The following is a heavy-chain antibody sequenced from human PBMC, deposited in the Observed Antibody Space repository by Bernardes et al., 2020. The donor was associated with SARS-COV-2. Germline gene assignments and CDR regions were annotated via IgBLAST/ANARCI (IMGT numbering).Heavy chain of an antibody. CDR3: ARDRDSSGYYPSFDY. V-gene: IGHV3-21*05. D-gene: IGHD3-22*01. CDR1: GFTFSSYS. Sequence: GGSLRLSCAASGFTFSSYSMNWVRQAPGKGLEWVSYISSSTSYIYYADSLKARFTISRDNAKNSLYLQMNSLRAEDTAVYFCARDRDSSGYYPSFDYWGQGTLVTVSS. CDR2: ISSSTSYI. J-gene: IGHJ4*02.